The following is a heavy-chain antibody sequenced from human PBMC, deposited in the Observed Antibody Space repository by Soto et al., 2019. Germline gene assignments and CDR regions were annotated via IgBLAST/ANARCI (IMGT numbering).Heavy chain of an antibody. CDR3: ARGYYYDSSGYSWFDP. D-gene: IGHD3-22*01. CDR2: INPNSGGT. Sequence: VASVKVSCKASGYTFTGYYMHWVRQAPGQGLEWMGWINPNSGGTNYAQKFQGRVTMTRDTSISTAYMELSRLRSDDTAVYYCARGYYYDSSGYSWFDPWGQGTLVTVS. CDR1: GYTFTGYY. V-gene: IGHV1-2*02. J-gene: IGHJ5*02.